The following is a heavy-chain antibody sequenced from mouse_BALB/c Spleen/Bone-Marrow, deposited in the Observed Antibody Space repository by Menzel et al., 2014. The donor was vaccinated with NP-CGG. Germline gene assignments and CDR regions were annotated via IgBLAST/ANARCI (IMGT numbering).Heavy chain of an antibody. CDR1: GFDFSRYW. Sequence: EVQRVESGGGLVQPGGSLKLSCAASGFDFSRYWMSWVRQASGKGLEWIGEINPDSSTINYTPSLKDKFIISRDNAKNTLYLQMSKVRSEDTALYYCARQGYYGSSDYWGQGTTLTVSS. CDR2: INPDSSTI. J-gene: IGHJ2*01. V-gene: IGHV4-1*02. D-gene: IGHD1-1*01. CDR3: ARQGYYGSSDY.